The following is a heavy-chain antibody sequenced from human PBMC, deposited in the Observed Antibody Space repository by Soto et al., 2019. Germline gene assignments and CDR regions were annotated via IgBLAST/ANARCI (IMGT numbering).Heavy chain of an antibody. CDR2: ISGTGRTT. V-gene: IGHV3-23*01. CDR3: AKGNTSGWYFFDY. D-gene: IGHD6-19*01. Sequence: GGSLRLSCEGSGFTFSNCAMSWVRQAPGKGLEWVSGISGTGRTTFYADSVKDRFTISRDNSKNTVYLQMNSLRADDTAIYYCAKGNTSGWYFFDYWGQGTLVTVSS. CDR1: GFTFSNCA. J-gene: IGHJ4*02.